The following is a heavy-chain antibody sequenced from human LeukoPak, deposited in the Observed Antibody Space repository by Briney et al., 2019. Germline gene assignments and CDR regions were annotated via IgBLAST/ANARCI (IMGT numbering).Heavy chain of an antibody. CDR2: ISSSSTYI. CDR1: GFTFSSYS. Sequence: TGGSLRLSCAASGFTFSSYSMTWVRQAPGKGLEWVSSISSSSTYIYYADSVKGRFTISRDNAKNSLYLQMNSLRVEDTAVYYCTRGLVVVAQYFQHWGQGTLVTVSS. V-gene: IGHV3-21*01. D-gene: IGHD2-15*01. CDR3: TRGLVVVAQYFQH. J-gene: IGHJ1*01.